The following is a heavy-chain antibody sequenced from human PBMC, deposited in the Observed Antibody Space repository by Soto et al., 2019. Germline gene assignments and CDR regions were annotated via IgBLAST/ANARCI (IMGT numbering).Heavy chain of an antibody. Sequence: EVQLVESGGGLVQPEGSLRLSCAASGFTFSDHYMDWVRQAPGKGLEWVGRIKNKANSYTTEYAAPVKGRFTISRDDSKNSVLLQLNRLKTDDTAVYYCTRVRLGSRRSSDYWGQGILATVSS. CDR1: GFTFSDHY. CDR2: IKNKANSYTT. CDR3: TRVRLGSRRSSDY. D-gene: IGHD6-13*01. J-gene: IGHJ4*02. V-gene: IGHV3-72*01.